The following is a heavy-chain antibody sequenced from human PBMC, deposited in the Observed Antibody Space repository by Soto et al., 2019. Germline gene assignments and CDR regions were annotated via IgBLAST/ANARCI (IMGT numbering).Heavy chain of an antibody. CDR1: GYSFTSYW. V-gene: IGHV5-51*01. CDR3: ARASQVVPAAMPDYYYGMDV. D-gene: IGHD2-2*01. J-gene: IGHJ6*02. Sequence: PGEPLKISCKGSGYSFTSYWIGWVRQMPGKGLEWMGIIYPGDSDTRYSPSFQGQVTISADKSISTAYLQWSSLKASDTAMYYCARASQVVPAAMPDYYYGMDVWGQGTTVTVSS. CDR2: IYPGDSDT.